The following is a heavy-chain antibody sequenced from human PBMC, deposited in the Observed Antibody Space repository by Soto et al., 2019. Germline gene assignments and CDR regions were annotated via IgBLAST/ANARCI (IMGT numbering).Heavy chain of an antibody. CDR2: IYYSGST. J-gene: IGHJ6*02. Sequence: NPSETLSLTCTVSGGSISSSSYYWGWIRQPPGKGLEWIGSIYYSGSTYYNPSLESRVTISVDTSKNQFSLKLSSVTAADTAVYYCATHTIQHYYDSSGYPYYYYYGMDVWGQGTTVTVSS. V-gene: IGHV4-39*01. D-gene: IGHD3-22*01. CDR1: GGSISSSSYY. CDR3: ATHTIQHYYDSSGYPYYYYYGMDV.